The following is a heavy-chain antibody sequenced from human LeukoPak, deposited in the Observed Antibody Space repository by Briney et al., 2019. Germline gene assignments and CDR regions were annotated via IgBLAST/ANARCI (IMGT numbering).Heavy chain of an antibody. CDR1: GFTLTNYA. CDR2: TATTGVT. D-gene: IGHD2-15*01. CDR3: AREMSGGYWAFDI. J-gene: IGHJ3*02. V-gene: IGHV3-13*01. Sequence: GGSLRLSCAASGFTLTNYAMHWFRQRPGKGLEWVSVTATTGVTSYADSVKGRFTVSRTNVRNSLYLQMNSLRAEDTAVYYCAREMSGGYWAFDIWGQGTVVTVS.